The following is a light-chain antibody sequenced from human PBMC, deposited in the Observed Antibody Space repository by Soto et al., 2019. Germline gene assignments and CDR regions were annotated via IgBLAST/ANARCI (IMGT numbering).Light chain of an antibody. J-gene: IGKJ2*01. Sequence: DIVMTQSPESLAVSLGERATINCKSSQSILYSTNNTNYLGWYQQKPGHPPRLLIYWASTRESGVPDRFSGSGSRTDLTLTLSSLQAEDGAVYYCQQYYSIPYTFGQGNKLEIK. CDR3: QQYYSIPYT. CDR2: WAS. V-gene: IGKV4-1*01. CDR1: QSILYSTNNTNY.